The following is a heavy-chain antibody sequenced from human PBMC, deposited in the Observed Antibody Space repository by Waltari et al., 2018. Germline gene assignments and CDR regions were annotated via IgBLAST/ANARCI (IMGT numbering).Heavy chain of an antibody. Sequence: EVQLVESGGGLVQPGGSLRLSCAASGFTFSSYEMNWVPQAPGKGLEWVSYISSSGITIYYADSVKGRFTISRDNAKNSLYLQMNSLRAEDTAVYYCARGLGRVYGMDVWGQGTTVTVSS. CDR3: ARGLGRVYGMDV. CDR2: ISSSGITI. CDR1: GFTFSSYE. J-gene: IGHJ6*02. D-gene: IGHD7-27*01. V-gene: IGHV3-48*03.